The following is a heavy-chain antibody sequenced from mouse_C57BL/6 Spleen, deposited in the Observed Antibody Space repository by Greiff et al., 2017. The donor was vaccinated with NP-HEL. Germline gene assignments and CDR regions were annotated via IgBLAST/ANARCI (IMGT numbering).Heavy chain of an antibody. D-gene: IGHD3-3*01. CDR2: ISYDGSN. Sequence: EVKLMESGPGLVKPSQSLSLTCSVTGYSITSGYYWNWIRQFPGNKLEWMGYISYDGSNNYNPSLKNRISITRDTSKNQFFLKLNSVTTEDTATYYCASGTRYFDYWGQGTTLTVSS. V-gene: IGHV3-6*01. CDR1: GYSITSGYY. J-gene: IGHJ2*01. CDR3: ASGTRYFDY.